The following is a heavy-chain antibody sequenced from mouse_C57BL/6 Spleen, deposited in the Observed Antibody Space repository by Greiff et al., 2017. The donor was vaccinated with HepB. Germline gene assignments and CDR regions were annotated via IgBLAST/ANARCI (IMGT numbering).Heavy chain of an antibody. CDR3: TRANLDYYAMDY. Sequence: VQLQQPGAELVKPGASVKLSCKASGYTFTSYWMHWVKQRPGHGLEWIGMIHPNSGSTNYNEKFKSKATLTVDKSSSTAYMQLSSLTSEDSAVYYCTRANLDYYAMDYWGQGTSVTVSS. CDR1: GYTFTSYW. J-gene: IGHJ4*01. D-gene: IGHD4-1*01. V-gene: IGHV1-64*01. CDR2: IHPNSGST.